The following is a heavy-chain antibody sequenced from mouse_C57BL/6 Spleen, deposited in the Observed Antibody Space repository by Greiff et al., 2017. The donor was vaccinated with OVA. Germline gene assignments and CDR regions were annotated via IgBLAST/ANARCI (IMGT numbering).Heavy chain of an antibody. J-gene: IGHJ2*01. CDR2: IFPGSGST. Sequence: VQLQQSGPELVKPGASVKISCKASGYTFTDYYINWVKQRPGQGLEWIGWIFPGSGSTYYNEKFKGKATLTVDKSSSTACMLLSSLTSEDSAVYFCTTYYGSSYSYFDYWGQGTTLTVSS. V-gene: IGHV1-75*01. D-gene: IGHD1-1*01. CDR1: GYTFTDYY. CDR3: TTYYGSSYSYFDY.